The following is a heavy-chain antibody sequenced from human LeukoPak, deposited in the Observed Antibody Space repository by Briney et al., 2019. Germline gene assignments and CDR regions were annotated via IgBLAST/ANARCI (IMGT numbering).Heavy chain of an antibody. V-gene: IGHV4-59*12. CDR2: IYYSGST. CDR3: ARDRYCSSTSCPRAFDI. CDR1: GGSISNYY. Sequence: SETLSLTCTVSGGSISNYYWSWIRQPPGKGLEWIGYIYYSGSTNYNPSLKSRVTISVDTPKNQFSLKLSSVTAADTAVYYCARDRYCSSTSCPRAFDIWGQGTMVTVSS. D-gene: IGHD2-2*01. J-gene: IGHJ3*02.